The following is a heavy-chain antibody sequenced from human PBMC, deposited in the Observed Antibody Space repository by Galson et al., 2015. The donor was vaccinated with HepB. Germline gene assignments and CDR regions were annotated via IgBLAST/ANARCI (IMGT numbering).Heavy chain of an antibody. CDR2: ISNDGTIT. D-gene: IGHD3-22*01. J-gene: IGHJ3*02. CDR3: ARDATFYSDSRGSYIKRPHGAFDI. V-gene: IGHV3-74*01. Sequence: SLRLSCAASGFTFSHYWMHWVRQVLGKGLAWVSLISNDGTITNYADSVKGRFTISRDNARNTVYLQMDSLRAEDTAVYYCARDATFYSDSRGSYIKRPHGAFDIWGQGTMVTVSS. CDR1: GFTFSHYW.